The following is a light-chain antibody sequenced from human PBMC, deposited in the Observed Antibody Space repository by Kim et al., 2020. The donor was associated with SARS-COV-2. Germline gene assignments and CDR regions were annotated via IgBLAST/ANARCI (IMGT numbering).Light chain of an antibody. CDR1: SSDVGDYNH. CDR3: ASYTSTTSYV. V-gene: IGLV2-14*01. Sequence: QSALTQPASVSGSPGQSITISCTGTSSDVGDYNHVSWYQQHPGKFPKLMIYDVSNRPSRSSNRFSGSKSGNTASLTISGLQAEDEADYSCASYTSTTSYVFGTGTKVTVL. CDR2: DVS. J-gene: IGLJ1*01.